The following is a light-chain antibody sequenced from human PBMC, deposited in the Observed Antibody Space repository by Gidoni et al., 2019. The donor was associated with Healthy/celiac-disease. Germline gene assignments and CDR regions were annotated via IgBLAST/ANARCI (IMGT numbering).Light chain of an antibody. CDR3: QQYGSSPGT. CDR2: GAS. V-gene: IGKV3-20*01. Sequence: EIVLTQSPGTLSLSPGDRATLSCRASQSVSSSYLAWYQQKPGQAPRLLIYGASSRATGIPDRVSGSGSGTDFTLTISRLEPEDFAVYYCQQYGSSPGTFGQGTKVEIK. J-gene: IGKJ1*01. CDR1: QSVSSSY.